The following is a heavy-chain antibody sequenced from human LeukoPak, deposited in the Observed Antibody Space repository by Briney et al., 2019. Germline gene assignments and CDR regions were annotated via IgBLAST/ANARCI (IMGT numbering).Heavy chain of an antibody. D-gene: IGHD3-10*01. CDR2: ISGSGGST. CDR3: AKLLEPEDYYGSGSS. CDR1: GFTFSSYA. Sequence: GGSLRLSCAASGFTFSSYAMSWVRQAPGKGLEWVSAISGSGGSTYYADSVKGRFTISRDNSKNTLYLQMDSLRVEDTAVYYCAKLLEPEDYYGSGSSWGQGILVTVSS. J-gene: IGHJ5*02. V-gene: IGHV3-23*01.